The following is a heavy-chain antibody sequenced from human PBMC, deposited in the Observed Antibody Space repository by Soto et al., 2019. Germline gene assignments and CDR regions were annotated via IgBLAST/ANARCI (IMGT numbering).Heavy chain of an antibody. CDR1: GGSISSGGYY. J-gene: IGHJ6*03. D-gene: IGHD2-8*02. Sequence: PSETLSLTCTVSGGSISSGGYYWSWIRQHPGKGLEWIGYIYYSGSTYYNPSLKSRVTISVDTSKNQFSLKLSSVTAADTAVYYCARDSGGRYYYYYYMDVWGKGTTVTVSS. CDR3: ARDSGGRYYYYYYMDV. V-gene: IGHV4-31*03. CDR2: IYYSGST.